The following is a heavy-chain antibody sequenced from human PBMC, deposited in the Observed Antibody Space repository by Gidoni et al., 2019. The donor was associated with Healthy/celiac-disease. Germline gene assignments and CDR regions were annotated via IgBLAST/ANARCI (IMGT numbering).Heavy chain of an antibody. Sequence: EVQLLESGGGVVQPGGSLRLSCADSGFTFSSYAMSWVRKAPGKGLEWVSAISGSGGSTYYADSVKGRFTISRDNSKNTLYLQMNSLRAEDTAVYYCAKSVAAADDPFDYWGQGTLVTVSS. CDR2: ISGSGGST. V-gene: IGHV3-23*01. CDR1: GFTFSSYA. CDR3: AKSVAAADDPFDY. J-gene: IGHJ4*02. D-gene: IGHD6-13*01.